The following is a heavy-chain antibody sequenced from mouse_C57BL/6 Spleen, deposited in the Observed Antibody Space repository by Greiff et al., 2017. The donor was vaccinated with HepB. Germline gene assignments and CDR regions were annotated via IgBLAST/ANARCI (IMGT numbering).Heavy chain of an antibody. CDR3: ARHAIARGYAMDY. J-gene: IGHJ4*01. V-gene: IGHV5-12*01. CDR2: ISNGGGST. CDR1: GFTFSDYY. Sequence: EVHLVESGGGLVQPGGSLKLSCAASGFTFSDYYMYWVRQTPEKRLEWVAYISNGGGSTYYPDTVKGRFTISRDNAKNTLYLQMSRLKSEDTAMYYCARHAIARGYAMDYWGQGTSVTVSS.